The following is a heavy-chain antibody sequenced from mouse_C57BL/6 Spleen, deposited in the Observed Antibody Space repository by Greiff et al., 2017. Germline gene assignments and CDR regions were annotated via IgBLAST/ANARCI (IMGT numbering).Heavy chain of an antibody. CDR2: ISSGSSTI. Sequence: EVKLMESGGGLVKPGGSLKLSCAASGFTFSDYGMHWVRQAPEQGLEWVAYISSGSSTIYYADTVKGRFTIARDNAKNTLFLQMTSLRSEDTAMYYCARGPGSAWFAYWGQGTLVTVSA. CDR3: ARGPGSAWFAY. J-gene: IGHJ3*01. CDR1: GFTFSDYG. V-gene: IGHV5-17*01.